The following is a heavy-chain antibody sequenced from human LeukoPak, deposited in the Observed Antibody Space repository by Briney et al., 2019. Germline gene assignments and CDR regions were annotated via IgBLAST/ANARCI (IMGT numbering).Heavy chain of an antibody. Sequence: GGSLRLSCAASGFTFSSYRVNWVRQAPGKGLEWVANIKQDGSEKYCVDSVKGRFTISRDNAKNSLYLQMNSLRAEDTAVYYSSLEGSSWYRYFQHWGQGTLVTVSS. CDR3: SLEGSSWYRYFQH. J-gene: IGHJ1*01. CDR2: IKQDGSEK. V-gene: IGHV3-7*05. D-gene: IGHD6-13*01. CDR1: GFTFSSYR.